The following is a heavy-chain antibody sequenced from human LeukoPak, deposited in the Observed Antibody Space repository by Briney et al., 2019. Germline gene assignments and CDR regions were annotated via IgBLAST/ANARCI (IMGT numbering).Heavy chain of an antibody. D-gene: IGHD4-17*01. CDR2: IKQDGSEK. J-gene: IGHJ4*02. CDR1: GFTFSSYW. Sequence: PGGSLRLSCAASGFTFSSYWMSWVRQAPGKGLEWVANIKQDGSEKYYVDSVKGRFTISRDNAKNSLYLQMNSLRAEDTAAYYCARDHNYGDVTDFDYRGQGTLVTVSS. V-gene: IGHV3-7*01. CDR3: ARDHNYGDVTDFDY.